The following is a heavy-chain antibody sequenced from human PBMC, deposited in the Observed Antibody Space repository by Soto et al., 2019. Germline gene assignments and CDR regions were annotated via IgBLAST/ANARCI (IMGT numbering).Heavy chain of an antibody. CDR2: IRSKGNNYAT. D-gene: IGHD3-22*01. CDR1: GFTFSGSA. Sequence: PGGSLRLSCAASGFTFSGSAIHWVRQASGKGLEWVGRIRSKGNNYATTYIASVKGRFTISRDDSKKTAYLQMNSLKTEDTAVYYCTRLDYDDSSGYYPIDSWGQGTLVTVSS. V-gene: IGHV3-73*01. CDR3: TRLDYDDSSGYYPIDS. J-gene: IGHJ4*02.